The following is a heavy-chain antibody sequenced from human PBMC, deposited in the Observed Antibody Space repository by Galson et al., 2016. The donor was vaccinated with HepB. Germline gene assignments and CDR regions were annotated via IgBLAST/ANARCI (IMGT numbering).Heavy chain of an antibody. CDR2: TSSSGTTI. CDR3: AVTWSYYDNRGVFQH. D-gene: IGHD3-10*01. Sequence: SLRLSCAASGLIFSSYDMNWVRQAPGKGLEWVSYTSSSGTTIYYADSVRGRFTISRDTAKNSLYLQMNSLRAEDTAVYYSAVTWSYYDNRGVFQHWGQGTLVTVSS. J-gene: IGHJ1*01. V-gene: IGHV3-48*03. CDR1: GLIFSSYD.